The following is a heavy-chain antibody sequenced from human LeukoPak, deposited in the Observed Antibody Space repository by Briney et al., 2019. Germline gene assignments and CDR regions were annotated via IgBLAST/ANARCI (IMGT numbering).Heavy chain of an antibody. CDR3: ARVVSGDYYYYGMDV. CDR2: TYSGGST. D-gene: IGHD3-10*01. Sequence: GGSLRLSCAASGFTVSSNYMSWVRQAPGQGLEWVSVTYSGGSTYYADSVKGRFTISRDNSKNTLYLQMNSLRAEDTAVYYCARVVSGDYYYYGMDVWGQGTTVTVSS. V-gene: IGHV3-53*01. CDR1: GFTVSSNY. J-gene: IGHJ6*02.